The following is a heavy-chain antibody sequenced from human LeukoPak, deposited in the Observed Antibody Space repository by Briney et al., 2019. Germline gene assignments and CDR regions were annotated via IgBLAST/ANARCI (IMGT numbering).Heavy chain of an antibody. J-gene: IGHJ4*02. CDR1: GFTFSSYW. Sequence: GGSLRLSCAASGFTFSSYWMHWVRQAPGKGLVWVSRINSDGSSTSYADSVKGRFTISRDNAKNTLYLQMNSLRAEDTAVYYCASANGYSYGYALYYWGQGTLVTVSS. CDR3: ASANGYSYGYALYY. V-gene: IGHV3-74*01. D-gene: IGHD5-18*01. CDR2: INSDGSST.